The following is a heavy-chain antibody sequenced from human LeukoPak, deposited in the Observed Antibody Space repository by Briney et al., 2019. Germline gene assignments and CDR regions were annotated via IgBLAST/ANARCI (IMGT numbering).Heavy chain of an antibody. CDR1: GDSISNYY. J-gene: IGHJ6*03. CDR3: ARCLNTYYYDNSGYSPEHYYMDV. D-gene: IGHD3-22*01. CDR2: IYASGSS. V-gene: IGHV4-4*07. Sequence: SETLSLTCTVSGDSISNYYWSWVRQPAGKGLEWIGRIYASGSSNYNPSLKSRITMSVDTSKNQFSLKLSSVTAADAAVYYCARCLNTYYYDNSGYSPEHYYMDVWGKGTTVIVSS.